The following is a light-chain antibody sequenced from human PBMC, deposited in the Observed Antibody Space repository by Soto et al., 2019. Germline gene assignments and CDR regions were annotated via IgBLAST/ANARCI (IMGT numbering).Light chain of an antibody. J-gene: IGLJ1*01. V-gene: IGLV2-23*01. CDR3: CSYAGSSTYI. CDR2: EGT. CDR1: SSDVGSYNL. Sequence: VLTQPASVSGSPGQSITISCTGTSSDVGSYNLVSWYQQNPGKAPKLMIYEGTKRPSGVSNRFSGSKSGNTASLTISGLQAEDEADYHCCSYAGSSTYIFGTGTKVTVL.